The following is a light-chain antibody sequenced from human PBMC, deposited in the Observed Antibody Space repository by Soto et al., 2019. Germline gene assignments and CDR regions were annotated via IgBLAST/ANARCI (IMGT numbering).Light chain of an antibody. J-gene: IGLJ3*02. CDR1: SSNIGAGYD. CDR3: QSYDSSLSGWV. CDR2: GNS. Sequence: QSVLTQPPSVSGAPGQRVTISCTGSSSNIGAGYDVHWYQQLPGTAPKLLIYGNSIRPSGVPDRFSGSKSDTSASLAITGLQAEDEADYYCQSYDSSLSGWVFGGGTNLTVL. V-gene: IGLV1-40*01.